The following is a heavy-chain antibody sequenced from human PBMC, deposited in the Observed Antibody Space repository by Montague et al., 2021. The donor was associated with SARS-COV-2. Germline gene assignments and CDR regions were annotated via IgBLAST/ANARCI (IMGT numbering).Heavy chain of an antibody. CDR1: GGPVSSGFHY. CDR2: IYYAGST. Sequence: SETLSLTCTVSGGPVSSGFHYWSWIRQAPEKGLEWIGYIYYAGSTNYNPSLQSRVTISVDTSKNQFSLRLSSVTAADTAIYYCARMGPSQYCLGGECYSWVRDRFDPWGQGTPVIVSS. V-gene: IGHV4-61*01. J-gene: IGHJ5*02. D-gene: IGHD2-15*01. CDR3: ARMGPSQYCLGGECYSWVRDRFDP.